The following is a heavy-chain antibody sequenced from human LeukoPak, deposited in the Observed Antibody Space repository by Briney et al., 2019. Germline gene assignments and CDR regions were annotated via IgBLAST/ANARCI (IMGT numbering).Heavy chain of an antibody. CDR2: ISGSGGST. Sequence: GGSLRLSCAASGFTLSSYAMSWVRQAPGKGLEWVSAISGSGGSTYYADSVKGRFTISRDNSKNTLYLQMNSLRAEDTAVYYCAKDHSIAAAGTYSDYWGQGTLVTVSS. CDR1: GFTLSSYA. V-gene: IGHV3-23*01. J-gene: IGHJ4*02. D-gene: IGHD6-13*01. CDR3: AKDHSIAAAGTYSDY.